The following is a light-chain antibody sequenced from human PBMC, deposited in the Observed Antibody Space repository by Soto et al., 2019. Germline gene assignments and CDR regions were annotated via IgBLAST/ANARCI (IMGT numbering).Light chain of an antibody. V-gene: IGLV1-44*01. Sequence: QSVLTQPPSASGTPGQRVTISCSGSSSNIGSNTVNWYQQLPGTAPKLLIYSNNQRPSGVPDRFSGSKSGTSASLAISGLQSEDVADYYCAAWDDSLNGQVCGTGTKVTVL. CDR3: AAWDDSLNGQV. J-gene: IGLJ1*01. CDR1: SSNIGSNT. CDR2: SNN.